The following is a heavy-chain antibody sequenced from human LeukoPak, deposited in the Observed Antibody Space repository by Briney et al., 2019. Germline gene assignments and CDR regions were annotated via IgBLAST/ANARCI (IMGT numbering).Heavy chain of an antibody. J-gene: IGHJ4*02. CDR1: GFTFSSYA. D-gene: IGHD3-22*01. CDR3: ARDSDSYFDY. CDR2: ISYDGSNK. Sequence: GGSLRLSCAASGFTFSSYAMHWVRQAPGKGLEWVAIISYDGSNKHYADSVKGRFTISRDNSKNTLYLQMNSLRAEDTAVYYCARDSDSYFDYWGQGTLVTVSS. V-gene: IGHV3-30-3*01.